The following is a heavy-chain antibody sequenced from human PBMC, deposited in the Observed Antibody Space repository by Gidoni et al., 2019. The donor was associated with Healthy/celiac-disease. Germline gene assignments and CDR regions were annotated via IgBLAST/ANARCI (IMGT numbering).Heavy chain of an antibody. CDR3: AKDMQNCSSTSCYFPDAFDI. J-gene: IGHJ3*02. D-gene: IGHD2-2*01. Sequence: EVQLLESGGGLVQPGGSLRLSCASSGFPFSGYALLWVRQAPGKGLEWVSAISGSGGSTYYADSVKGRFTISRDNSKNTLYLQMNSLRAEDTAVYYCAKDMQNCSSTSCYFPDAFDIWGQGTMVTVSS. CDR2: ISGSGGST. V-gene: IGHV3-23*01. CDR1: GFPFSGYA.